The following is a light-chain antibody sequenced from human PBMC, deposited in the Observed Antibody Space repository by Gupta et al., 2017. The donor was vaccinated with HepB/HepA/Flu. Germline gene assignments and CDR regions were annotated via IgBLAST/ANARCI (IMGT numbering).Light chain of an antibody. CDR3: QQYNNWPPLT. CDR1: QSVGSN. V-gene: IGKV3-15*01. J-gene: IGKJ4*01. Sequence: EIVMTQSPAALSVSPGERATLSCRASQSVGSNLAWYQQKPGQAPRLLIYGASTRATDIPARFSASGSGTEFTLTFSSLQSEDFAVYYCQQYNNWPPLTFGGGTKVEIK. CDR2: GAS.